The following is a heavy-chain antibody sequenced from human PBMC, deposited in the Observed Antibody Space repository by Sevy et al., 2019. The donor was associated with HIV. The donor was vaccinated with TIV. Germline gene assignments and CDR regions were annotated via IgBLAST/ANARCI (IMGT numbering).Heavy chain of an antibody. Sequence: GGSLRLSCAASGLTLSYAWMNWVRQAPGKGLEWVGHIKSESDGGTTDFASPVKGRFIISRDDSKNTLYMEMNSLKTGDTALYYCTGRNFDVWGRGTLVTVSS. CDR3: TGRNFDV. V-gene: IGHV3-15*07. CDR1: GLTLSYAW. CDR2: IKSESDGGTT. J-gene: IGHJ4*02.